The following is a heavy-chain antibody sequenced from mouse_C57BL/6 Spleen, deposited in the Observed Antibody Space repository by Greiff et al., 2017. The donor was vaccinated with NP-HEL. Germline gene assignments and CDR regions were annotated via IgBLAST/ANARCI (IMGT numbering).Heavy chain of an antibody. CDR1: GYSITSGYY. V-gene: IGHV3-6*01. Sequence: EVHLVESGPGLVKPSQSLSLTCSVTGYSITSGYYWNWIRQFPGNKLEWMGYISYDGSNNYNPSLKNRISITRDTSKNQFFLKLNSVTTEDTATYYCARGDSYGNSWFAYWGQGTLVTVSA. CDR3: ARGDSYGNSWFAY. CDR2: ISYDGSN. J-gene: IGHJ3*01. D-gene: IGHD2-1*01.